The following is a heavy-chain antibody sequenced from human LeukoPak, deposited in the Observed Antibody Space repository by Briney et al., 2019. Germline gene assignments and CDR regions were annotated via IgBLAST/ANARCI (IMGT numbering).Heavy chain of an antibody. J-gene: IGHJ2*01. CDR2: IWYDGSNK. CDR3: AKDRTVGASYWYFDL. V-gene: IGHV3-33*06. Sequence: GGSLRLSCAASGFTFSSYGMHWVRQAPGKGLEWVAVIWYDGSNKYYADSVKGRFTISRDSSRNTLFLHMNTLRAEDTAIYYCAKDRTVGASYWYFDLWGRGTLVTVSS. CDR1: GFTFSSYG. D-gene: IGHD1-26*01.